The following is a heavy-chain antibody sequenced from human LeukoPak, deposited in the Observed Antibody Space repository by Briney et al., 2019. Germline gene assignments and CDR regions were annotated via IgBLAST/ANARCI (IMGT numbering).Heavy chain of an antibody. Sequence: SETLSLTCTVSGGSISSSSYYWGWIRQPPGKGPEWIGSIYYSGSTYYNPSLKSRVTISVDTSKNQFSLKLSSVTAADTAVYYCASDLTYYDFWSGYYLYNWFDPWGQGTLATVSS. CDR1: GGSISSSSYY. CDR3: ASDLTYYDFWSGYYLYNWFDP. J-gene: IGHJ5*02. V-gene: IGHV4-39*01. CDR2: IYYSGST. D-gene: IGHD3-3*01.